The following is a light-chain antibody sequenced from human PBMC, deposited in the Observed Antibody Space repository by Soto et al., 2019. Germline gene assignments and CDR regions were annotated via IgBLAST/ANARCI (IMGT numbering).Light chain of an antibody. J-gene: IGKJ5*01. V-gene: IGKV2D-29*02. CDR2: EVS. CDR3: MQSKQLPPT. CDR1: QSLLHITGETF. Sequence: DVVMTQTPLSLSVAPGKPSSISCKSSQSLLHITGETFLSCYIPTPGQSPQLRIYEVSTRVSGVPDRFSGSGSGTDFTLENSRVETDDVGLYDCMQSKQLPPTFGQGTR.